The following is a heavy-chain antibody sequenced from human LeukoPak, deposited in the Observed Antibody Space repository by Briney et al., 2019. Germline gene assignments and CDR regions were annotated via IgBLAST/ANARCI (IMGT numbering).Heavy chain of an antibody. D-gene: IGHD6-13*01. V-gene: IGHV3-23*01. CDR3: AKGRAAAGTASDY. J-gene: IGHJ4*02. Sequence: GSLRLSCAAAGFTFSNYALGWRRRAPGKGLEGVAAISGSGGSTLYADSVKGRFTISRDNSENTVYLQMNSLRAEDTAVFYCAKGRAAAGTASDYWGQGTLVTVSS. CDR2: ISGSGGST. CDR1: GFTFSNYA.